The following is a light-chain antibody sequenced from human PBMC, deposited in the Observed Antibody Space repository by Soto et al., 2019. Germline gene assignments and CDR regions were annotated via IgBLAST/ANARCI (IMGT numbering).Light chain of an antibody. CDR2: STD. CDR1: TGAVTSAYY. CDR3: LLYYGAAVV. V-gene: IGLV7-43*01. J-gene: IGLJ2*01. Sequence: VVTQEPSLTVSPGGTVTLTCASSTGAVTSAYYPNWFQQKPGQAPRALIYSTDSKHSWTPARFSGSLLGGKAALTLSGVQPEDEADYYCLLYYGAAVVFGGGTKLTVL.